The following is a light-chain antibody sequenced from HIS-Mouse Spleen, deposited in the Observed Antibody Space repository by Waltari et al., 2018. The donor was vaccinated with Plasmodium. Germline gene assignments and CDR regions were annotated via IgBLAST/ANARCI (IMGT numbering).Light chain of an antibody. Sequence: DIQMTQSPSSLSASVADTVTITCRASQSISSYLNWYQQKPGKAPKLLIYAASSLQSGVPSRFSGSGSGTDFTLTISSLQPEYFATYYCQQSYSTWTFGQGTKVEIK. CDR3: QQSYSTWT. CDR1: QSISSY. CDR2: AAS. J-gene: IGKJ1*01. V-gene: IGKV1-39*01.